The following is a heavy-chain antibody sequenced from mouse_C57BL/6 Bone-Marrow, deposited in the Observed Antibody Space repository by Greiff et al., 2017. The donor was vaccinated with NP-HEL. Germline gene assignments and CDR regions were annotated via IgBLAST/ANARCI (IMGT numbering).Heavy chain of an antibody. V-gene: IGHV14-2*01. CDR2: IDPEDGET. Sequence: EVQLQQSGAELVKPGASVKLSCTASGFNIKDYYMHWVKQRTEQGLEWIGRIDPEDGETKYAPEFQGKATITADTSSNTAYLQLSSLTSEDTAVYYCARNYPTRGFAYWGQGTLVTVSA. CDR3: ARNYPTRGFAY. CDR1: GFNIKDYY. J-gene: IGHJ3*01. D-gene: IGHD1-1*01.